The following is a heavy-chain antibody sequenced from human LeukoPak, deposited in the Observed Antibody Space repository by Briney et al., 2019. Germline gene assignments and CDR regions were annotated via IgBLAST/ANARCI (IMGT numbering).Heavy chain of an antibody. CDR2: IYYSGST. CDR3: ARVAIVVVPAAPDIDYYYYYMDV. Sequence: SETLSLTCTVSGGSISSGDYYWSWIRQPPGKGLEWIVYIYYSGSTYYNPSLKSRVTISVDTSKNQFSLKLSSVTAADTAVYYCARVAIVVVPAAPDIDYYYYYMDVWGKGTTVTVSS. D-gene: IGHD2-2*01. CDR1: GGSISSGDYY. V-gene: IGHV4-30-4*08. J-gene: IGHJ6*03.